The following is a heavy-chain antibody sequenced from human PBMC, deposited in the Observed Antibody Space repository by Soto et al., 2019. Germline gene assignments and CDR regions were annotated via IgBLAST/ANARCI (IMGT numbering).Heavy chain of an antibody. Sequence: QVQLVQSGAEVKKPGSSVKVSCKASGGTFSSYAITWVRQAPGQGLEWMGGIIPIFGTANYAQKFQARVTITADESTSTGYMELSSLRAEDTAVYYCAGDGGPSSGYYPYWFDPWGQGTLVTVSS. CDR1: GGTFSSYA. D-gene: IGHD3-22*01. V-gene: IGHV1-69*12. CDR3: AGDGGPSSGYYPYWFDP. CDR2: IIPIFGTA. J-gene: IGHJ5*02.